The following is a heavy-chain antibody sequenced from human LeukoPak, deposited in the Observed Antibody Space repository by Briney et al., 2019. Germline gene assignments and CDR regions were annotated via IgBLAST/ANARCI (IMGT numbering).Heavy chain of an antibody. CDR1: GFTFSSYS. CDR3: ATINWNYVVGSDY. D-gene: IGHD1-7*01. J-gene: IGHJ4*02. CDR2: ISSSSSYI. Sequence: GGSLRLSCAASGFTFSSYSMNWVRQAPGKGLEWVSSISSSSSYIYYADSVKRRFTISRDNAKNSLYLQMNSLRAEDTAVYYCATINWNYVVGSDYWGQGTLVTVSS. V-gene: IGHV3-21*01.